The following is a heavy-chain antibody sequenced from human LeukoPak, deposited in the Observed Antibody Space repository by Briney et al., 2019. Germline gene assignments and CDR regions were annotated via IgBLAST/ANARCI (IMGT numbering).Heavy chain of an antibody. Sequence: ASVKVSCKASGGIFSNHAVSWVRQAPGQGLEWMGRIIPILGIANYAQKFQGRVTITADKSTSTAYMELSSLRSEDTAVYYCARDSPTVTTGYWGQGTLVTVSS. CDR2: IIPILGIA. J-gene: IGHJ4*02. V-gene: IGHV1-69*04. CDR3: ARDSPTVTTGY. CDR1: GGIFSNHA. D-gene: IGHD4-17*01.